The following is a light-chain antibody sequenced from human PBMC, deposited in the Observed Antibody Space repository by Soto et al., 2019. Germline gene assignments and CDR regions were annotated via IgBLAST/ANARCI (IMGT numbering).Light chain of an antibody. Sequence: EIVLTQSPGTLSSSPGERATLSCRASQSVTSSYLAWYQQKPGQAPRLLVHGASSRATGIPDRFSGSGSGTDFALTISRLEPEDFAVYYCQQYGSSPITFGQETRLEIK. CDR3: QQYGSSPIT. CDR1: QSVTSSY. CDR2: GAS. J-gene: IGKJ5*01. V-gene: IGKV3-20*01.